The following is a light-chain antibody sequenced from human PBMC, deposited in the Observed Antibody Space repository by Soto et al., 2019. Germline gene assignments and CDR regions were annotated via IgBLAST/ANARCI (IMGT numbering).Light chain of an antibody. CDR3: HQYGLLPRHP. J-gene: IGKJ2*01. V-gene: IGKV3-20*01. Sequence: EFVLTQSPGTLSLSPGERATLSCRASQTVRNNYLAWYQQKPGQAPRLLIYGASSGATGVPNRFSGSGSGTDFTLTIGSLEPEDFAVYYCHQYGLLPRHPFGQGTKLEIK. CDR2: GAS. CDR1: QTVRNNY.